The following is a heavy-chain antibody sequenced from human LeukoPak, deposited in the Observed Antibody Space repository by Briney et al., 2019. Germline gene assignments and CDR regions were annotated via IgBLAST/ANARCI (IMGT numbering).Heavy chain of an antibody. D-gene: IGHD5-12*01. Sequence: ASVKVSCKASGYTFTSYGISWVRQAPGQGLEWMGWISAYNGNTNYAQKLQGRVTMTTDTSTSTAYMELRSLRSDDTAVYYCARESGGYDPAPHWFDPWGQGTLVTVSS. CDR3: ARESGGYDPAPHWFDP. CDR1: GYTFTSYG. CDR2: ISAYNGNT. J-gene: IGHJ5*02. V-gene: IGHV1-18*01.